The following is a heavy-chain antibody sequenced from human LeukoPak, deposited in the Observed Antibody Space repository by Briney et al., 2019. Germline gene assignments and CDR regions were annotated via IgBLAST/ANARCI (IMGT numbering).Heavy chain of an antibody. D-gene: IGHD4-11*01. J-gene: IGHJ4*02. CDR3: AKIYTLTTYDSSD. CDR2: ISATGTST. CDR1: GFSFSHYA. Sequence: GGSLRLSCAGSGFSFSHYAMNWVRQAPGEGLEWVSGISATGTSTYYADSVKGRFTISRDNFESTLYLQMISLRVEDTAVYYCAKIYTLTTYDSSDWGQGTLVTVSS. V-gene: IGHV3-23*01.